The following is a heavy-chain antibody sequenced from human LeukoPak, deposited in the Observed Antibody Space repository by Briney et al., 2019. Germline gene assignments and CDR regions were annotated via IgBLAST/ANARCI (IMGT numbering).Heavy chain of an antibody. J-gene: IGHJ5*02. D-gene: IGHD3-3*01. CDR1: GYSFTDYY. CDR3: ARADFIDAGPYLIGP. Sequence: ASVKVSCKTSGYSFTDYYIHWVRQAPGQGLEWMGWINTKSGSTSSARKFQGRVTMTRDPSITTVYMDMAWLTSDDTAIYFCARADFIDAGPYLIGPWGQGTLVTVSS. CDR2: INTKSGST. V-gene: IGHV1-2*02.